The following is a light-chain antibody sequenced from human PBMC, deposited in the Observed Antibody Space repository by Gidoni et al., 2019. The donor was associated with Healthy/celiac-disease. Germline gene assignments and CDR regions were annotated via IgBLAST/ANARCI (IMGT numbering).Light chain of an antibody. J-gene: IGLJ2*01. V-gene: IGLV2-23*01. CDR1: SCDVGSYNL. CDR2: EGS. CDR3: CSYAGSSAL. Sequence: QSALTQPASVSGSPGQSITISCTGTSCDVGSYNLVSWYQQHPGKAPKLMIYEGSKRPSGVSNRFSGSKSGNTASLTISGLQAEDEADYYCCSYAGSSALFGGGTKLTVL.